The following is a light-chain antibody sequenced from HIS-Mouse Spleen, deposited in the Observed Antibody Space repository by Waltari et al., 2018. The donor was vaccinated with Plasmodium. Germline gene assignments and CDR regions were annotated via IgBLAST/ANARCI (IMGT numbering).Light chain of an antibody. J-gene: IGLJ2*01. V-gene: IGLV8-61*01. CDR1: FGQVSTSYF. CDR3: VLYMGSGIWV. CDR2: STN. Sequence: QTVVTQEPSFSVSPGGTVTLPCGLSFGQVSTSYFPSWYQQTPGQAPRTLIYSTNTRSSGVPDRFSGSILGNKAALTITGAQADDESDYYCVLYMGSGIWVFGGGTKLTVL.